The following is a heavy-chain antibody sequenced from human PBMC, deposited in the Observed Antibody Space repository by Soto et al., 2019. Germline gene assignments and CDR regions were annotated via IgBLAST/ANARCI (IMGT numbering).Heavy chain of an antibody. CDR2: ISAYNGNT. CDR3: AREGHCSGGNCYSRIYFYFYGLDV. D-gene: IGHD2-15*01. CDR1: DYTFTNYG. V-gene: IGHV1-18*01. Sequence: GASVKVSFKASDYTFTNYGISWVRQAPGQGLEWMGWISAYNGNTNYAQKLQGRVSMTTDTSTSTAYMELRSLRSDDTAVYYCAREGHCSGGNCYSRIYFYFYGLDVWGQGTTVTVSS. J-gene: IGHJ6*02.